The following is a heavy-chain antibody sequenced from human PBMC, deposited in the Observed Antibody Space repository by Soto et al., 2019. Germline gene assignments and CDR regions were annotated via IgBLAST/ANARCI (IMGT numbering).Heavy chain of an antibody. CDR2: IIPIFGTA. V-gene: IGHV1-69*13. D-gene: IGHD3-10*02. CDR1: GGTFSSNA. CDR3: ARRAMFRATIRDYFDY. Sequence: SVKVSCKASGGTFSSNAISWVRQAPGQGLEWMGGIIPIFGTANYAQKFQGRVTITADESTSTAYMELSSLRSEGTAVYYCARRAMFRATIRDYFDYWGQGTLVTVSS. J-gene: IGHJ4*02.